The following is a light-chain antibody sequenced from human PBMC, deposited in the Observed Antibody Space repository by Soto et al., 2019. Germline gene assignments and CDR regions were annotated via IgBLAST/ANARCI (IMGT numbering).Light chain of an antibody. Sequence: DIQMTQSPSSLSASVGDRVTITCRASQTINTYLNWYQQKLGKAPKLLIYAAFTLQSGVPSRFSGSGSATDFTLTISSLQPEDFATYYCQHSYSIPPTFGQGTKLQIK. J-gene: IGKJ2*01. CDR3: QHSYSIPPT. CDR1: QTINTY. V-gene: IGKV1-39*01. CDR2: AAF.